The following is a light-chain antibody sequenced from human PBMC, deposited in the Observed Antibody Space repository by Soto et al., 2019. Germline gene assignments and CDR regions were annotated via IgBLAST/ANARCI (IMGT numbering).Light chain of an antibody. CDR3: QQYYTFPLT. CDR2: AVS. J-gene: IGKJ3*01. CDR1: QTTSSW. Sequence: IQITQSPSTLSGSVGDSVTITCRASQTTSSWLAWYQQKPGKAPEVLIYAVSTLQSGVPSRFSGSGSGTEFTLTISCLQPEDFATYYCQQYYTFPLTFGPGTKVDIK. V-gene: IGKV1-5*01.